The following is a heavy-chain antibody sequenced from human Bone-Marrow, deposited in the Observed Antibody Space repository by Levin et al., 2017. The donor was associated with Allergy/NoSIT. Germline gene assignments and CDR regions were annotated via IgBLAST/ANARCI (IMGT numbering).Heavy chain of an antibody. Sequence: KISCKASGGSLRSYIFSWVRQAPGQGLEWMGGVTPMFGTPNYAQRFQGRVTITADESTSTVYMEMSGLKSEDTAVYYCASRDPIPLDQNSGDSGPHFDYWGRGTLITVSS. CDR1: GGSLRSYI. CDR3: ASRDPIPLDQNSGDSGPHFDY. CDR2: VTPMFGTP. V-gene: IGHV1-69*01. D-gene: IGHD4-17*01. J-gene: IGHJ4*02.